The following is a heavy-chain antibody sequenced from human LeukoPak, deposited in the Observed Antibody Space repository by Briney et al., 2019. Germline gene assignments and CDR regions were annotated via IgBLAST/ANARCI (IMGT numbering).Heavy chain of an antibody. Sequence: GGSLRLSCAASGFTFSSCWMHWVRQTPGKGLVWVSRINSDGSSTSYADSVKGRFTISRDNAKNTLYLQMNSLSAEDTAVYSCASVVGGYYPPVEGFDMWGQGTMVTVSS. V-gene: IGHV3-74*01. CDR3: ASVVGGYYPPVEGFDM. CDR2: INSDGSST. J-gene: IGHJ3*02. D-gene: IGHD3-3*01. CDR1: GFTFSSCW.